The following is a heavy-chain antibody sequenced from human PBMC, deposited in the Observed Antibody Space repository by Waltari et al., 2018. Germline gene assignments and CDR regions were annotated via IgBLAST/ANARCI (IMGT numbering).Heavy chain of an antibody. Sequence: QLQLQESGPGLVKPSETLSLTCAVYGGSFSGYYWSWIRQPPGKGLEWIGEINHSGSTNYNPSLKSRVTISVDTSKNQFSLKLSSVTAADTAVYYCARGNVVVIAMDYWGQGTLVTVSS. CDR3: ARGNVVVIAMDY. CDR1: GGSFSGYY. J-gene: IGHJ4*02. V-gene: IGHV4-34*01. D-gene: IGHD2-21*01. CDR2: INHSGST.